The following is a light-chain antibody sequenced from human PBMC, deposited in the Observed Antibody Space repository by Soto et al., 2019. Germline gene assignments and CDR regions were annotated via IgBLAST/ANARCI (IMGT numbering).Light chain of an antibody. CDR2: DAS. J-gene: IGKJ1*01. Sequence: DIQMTQSPSTLSASVGDRVTITCRASQSISSWLAWYQQKPGKAPKLLIYDASSLESGVPSRFSGSGSGTEFTLTISSLQNDEFATYYCQQYNSYSWTVGQGTKVDIK. CDR1: QSISSW. V-gene: IGKV1-5*01. CDR3: QQYNSYSWT.